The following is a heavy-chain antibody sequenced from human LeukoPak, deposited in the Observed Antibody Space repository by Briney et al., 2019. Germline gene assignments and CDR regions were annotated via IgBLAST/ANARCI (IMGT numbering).Heavy chain of an antibody. Sequence: ASVKVSCKASGYTFTSYGISWVRQATGQGLEWMGWISAYNGNTNYAQKLQGRVTMTTDTSTSTAYMELRSLRSDDTAVYYCARGGYCSGGSCYSSWFDPWGQGTLVTVSS. D-gene: IGHD2-15*01. CDR1: GYTFTSYG. V-gene: IGHV1-18*01. J-gene: IGHJ5*02. CDR2: ISAYNGNT. CDR3: ARGGYCSGGSCYSSWFDP.